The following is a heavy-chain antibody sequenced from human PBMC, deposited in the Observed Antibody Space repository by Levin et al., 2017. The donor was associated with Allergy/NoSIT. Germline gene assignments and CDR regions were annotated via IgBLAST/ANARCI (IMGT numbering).Heavy chain of an antibody. D-gene: IGHD2-2*01. CDR2: INGDGSIT. CDR3: ARDGHIVVIPASGYGMDV. CDR1: GFTFSSYW. V-gene: IGHV3-74*01. Sequence: GGSLRLSCAASGFTFSSYWMYWVRQAPGKGLVWVSRINGDGSITGYADSVKGRFTISRDNAKNTLYLQMNSLRAEDTGVYYCARDGHIVVIPASGYGMDVWGQGTTVTVSS. J-gene: IGHJ6*02.